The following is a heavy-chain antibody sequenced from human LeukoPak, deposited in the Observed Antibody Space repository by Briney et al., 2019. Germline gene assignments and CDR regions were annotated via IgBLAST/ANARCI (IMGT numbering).Heavy chain of an antibody. D-gene: IGHD5-18*01. CDR3: ATSRGLQLWLIPEDYFDY. CDR2: IDPTDSYT. J-gene: IGHJ4*02. CDR1: GYSFSSYW. Sequence: GESLKISCKGSGYSFSSYWITWVRQMPGKGLEWMGRIDPTDSYTKYSPSFQGHVTISADESTNTAYVQWSSLKASDTAMYYCATSRGLQLWLIPEDYFDYWGQGTLVTVSS. V-gene: IGHV5-10-1*01.